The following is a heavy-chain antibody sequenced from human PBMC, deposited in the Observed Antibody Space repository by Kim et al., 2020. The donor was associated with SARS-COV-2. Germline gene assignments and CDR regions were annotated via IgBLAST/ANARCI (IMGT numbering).Heavy chain of an antibody. Sequence: GGSLRLSCAASGFTFSSYAMSWVRQAPGKGLEWVSAISGSGGSTYYADSVKGRFTISRDNSKNTLYLQMNSLRAEDTAVYYCATPPRYCSSTSCPRWYYFEYWGQGTLVTVSS. V-gene: IGHV3-23*01. J-gene: IGHJ4*02. D-gene: IGHD2-2*01. CDR2: ISGSGGST. CDR1: GFTFSSYA. CDR3: ATPPRYCSSTSCPRWYYFEY.